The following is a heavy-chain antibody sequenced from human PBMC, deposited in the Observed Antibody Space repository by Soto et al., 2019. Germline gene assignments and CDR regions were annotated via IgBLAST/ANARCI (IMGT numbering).Heavy chain of an antibody. CDR1: GFTFSSYS. J-gene: IGHJ6*02. CDR3: ARSLVAYNDYGDYDTNYYYYYYGMDV. V-gene: IGHV3-48*02. Sequence: GGSLRLSCAASGFTFSSYSMNWVRQAPGKGLKWVSYISSSSSTIYYADSVKGRFTISRDNAKNSLYLQMNSLRDEDTAVYYCARSLVAYNDYGDYDTNYYYYYYGMDVWGQGTTVTVSS. CDR2: ISSSSSTI. D-gene: IGHD4-17*01.